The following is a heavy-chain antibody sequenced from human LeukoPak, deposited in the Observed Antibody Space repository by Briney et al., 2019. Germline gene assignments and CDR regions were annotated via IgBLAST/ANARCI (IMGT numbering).Heavy chain of an antibody. J-gene: IGHJ4*02. Sequence: ASVKVSCKASGYTFTSYYMHWVRQAPGQGLEWMGIINPSGGSTSYAQKFQGRVTMTRDMSTSTVYMELSSLRSEDTAVYYCARRLEGRYYHDSSGYYYRWYYFDYWGQGTLVTVSS. V-gene: IGHV1-46*01. CDR3: ARRLEGRYYHDSSGYYYRWYYFDY. D-gene: IGHD3-22*01. CDR1: GYTFTSYY. CDR2: INPSGGST.